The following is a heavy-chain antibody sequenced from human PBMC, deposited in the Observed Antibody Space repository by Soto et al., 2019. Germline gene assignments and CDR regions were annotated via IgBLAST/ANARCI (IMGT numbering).Heavy chain of an antibody. CDR2: ISSSSSYI. J-gene: IGHJ6*02. V-gene: IGHV3-21*01. CDR3: ARGAAEGGYQPLFRRGLAPKGYDLDD. CDR1: GFTFSSYS. D-gene: IGHD2-2*01. Sequence: EVQLVESGGGLVKPGGSLRLSCAASGFTFSSYSMNWVRQAPGKGLEWVSSISSSSSYIYYADSVKGRFTISRDNAKNYLYLQMNSLKAEGTAGYYCARGAAEGGYQPLFRRGLAPKGYDLDDWGQGTTVTVSS.